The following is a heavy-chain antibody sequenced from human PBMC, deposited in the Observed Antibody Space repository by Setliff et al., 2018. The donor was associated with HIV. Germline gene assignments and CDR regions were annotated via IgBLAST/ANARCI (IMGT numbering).Heavy chain of an antibody. Sequence: ASVKVSCKASGYTFTTFGISWVRQAPGQGLEWTGWISAYNGHTNYAQKFQGRVTMTTDTSTSTAYMELRSLRSDDTAVYYCARLGSGWSDSYYYAMDVWGQGTTVTVSS. CDR3: ARLGSGWSDSYYYAMDV. J-gene: IGHJ6*02. CDR1: GYTFTTFG. V-gene: IGHV1-18*01. D-gene: IGHD6-19*01. CDR2: ISAYNGHT.